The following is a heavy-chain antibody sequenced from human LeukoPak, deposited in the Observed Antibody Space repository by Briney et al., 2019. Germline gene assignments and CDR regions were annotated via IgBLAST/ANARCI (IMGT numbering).Heavy chain of an antibody. J-gene: IGHJ5*02. Sequence: KPSETLSLTCTVSGGSISSSSYYWGWIRQPPGKGLEWIGSIYYSGSTYYNPSLKSRVTISVDTSKNQFSLKLSSVTAADTAVYYCARDTGDFWTAFDPWGQGTLVTVSS. D-gene: IGHD3/OR15-3a*01. V-gene: IGHV4-39*07. CDR3: ARDTGDFWTAFDP. CDR2: IYYSGST. CDR1: GGSISSSSYY.